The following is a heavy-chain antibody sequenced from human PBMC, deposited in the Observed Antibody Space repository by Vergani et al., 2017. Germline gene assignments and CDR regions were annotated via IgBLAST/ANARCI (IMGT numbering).Heavy chain of an antibody. CDR1: GFTFDDYA. D-gene: IGHD6-6*01. J-gene: IGHJ4*02. CDR3: ARVGPSIAARPPPY. CDR2: ISWNSGSI. V-gene: IGHV3-9*01. Sequence: EVQLVESGGGLVQPGRSLRLSCAASGFTFDDYAMHWVRQATGKGLEWVSGISWNSGSIGYADSVKGRFTISRDNAKNYLYLQMNSLRAEDTALYHCARVGPSIAARPPPYWGQGTLVTVSS.